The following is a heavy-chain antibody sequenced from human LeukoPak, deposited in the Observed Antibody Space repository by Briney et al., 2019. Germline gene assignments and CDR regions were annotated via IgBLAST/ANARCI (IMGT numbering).Heavy chain of an antibody. CDR1: GGSISNYY. J-gene: IGHJ4*02. V-gene: IGHV4-4*07. Sequence: SETLSLTCTVSGGSISNYYWSWIGQPAGKGLEWIGRIYSDGRTNYDLSLSSRLAMSVDTSKNQFSLKLSSVTAADTAVYYCARDLSSRGVISLDYWGQGTLVTVSS. CDR2: IYSDGRT. CDR3: ARDLSSRGVISLDY. D-gene: IGHD3-10*01.